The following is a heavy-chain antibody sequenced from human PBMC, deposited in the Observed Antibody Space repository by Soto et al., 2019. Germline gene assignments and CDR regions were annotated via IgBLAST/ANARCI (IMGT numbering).Heavy chain of an antibody. D-gene: IGHD1-26*01. CDR3: ARGEQYSGRIFDY. CDR2: TYYRSKWYY. Sequence: SQTLSLTCAITGDSVSSSSAGWSWVRQSPSRGLEWLGRTYYRSKWYYEYAVSVRGRITINPDTSKNQYSLQLNSVTPEDTAVYFCARGEQYSGRIFDYWGQGTLVTVPQ. V-gene: IGHV6-1*01. J-gene: IGHJ4*01. CDR1: GDSVSSSSAG.